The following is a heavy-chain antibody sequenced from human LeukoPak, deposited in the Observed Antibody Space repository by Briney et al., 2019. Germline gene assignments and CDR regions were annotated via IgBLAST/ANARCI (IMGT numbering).Heavy chain of an antibody. CDR3: ARRVAVADNYFDY. CDR2: ISNSSSYI. Sequence: GGSLRLSCAASGFTFNNYSMNWVRQAPGKGPEWVSSISNSSSYIYYADSVKGRFTISRDNAKNSLYLQMNSLRAEDTGVYYCARRVAVADNYFDYWGQGTLVTVSS. J-gene: IGHJ4*02. D-gene: IGHD6-19*01. V-gene: IGHV3-21*01. CDR1: GFTFNNYS.